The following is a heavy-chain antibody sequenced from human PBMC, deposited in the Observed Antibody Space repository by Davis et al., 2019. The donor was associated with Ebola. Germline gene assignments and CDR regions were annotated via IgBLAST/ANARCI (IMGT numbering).Heavy chain of an antibody. CDR1: GFTFSSYS. CDR2: ISSSSSYI. Sequence: PGGSLRLSCAASGFTFSSYSMNWVRQAPGKGLEWVSSISSSSSYIYYADSVKGRFTISRDNAKNSLYLQMNSLRAEDTAVYYCARDPIRGYGVVVTYMDVWGKGTAVTVSS. D-gene: IGHD2-2*01. J-gene: IGHJ6*03. CDR3: ARDPIRGYGVVVTYMDV. V-gene: IGHV3-21*01.